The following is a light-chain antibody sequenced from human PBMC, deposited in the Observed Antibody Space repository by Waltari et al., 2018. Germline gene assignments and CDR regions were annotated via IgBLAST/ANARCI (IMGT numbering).Light chain of an antibody. CDR2: GVS. CDR3: QKYNSSPWT. V-gene: IGKV3-20*01. CDR1: QSVSSY. J-gene: IGKJ1*01. Sequence: VILTQSPATLSLSPGERATLSCRASQSVSSYLAWYQQKPGQAPRLLIYGVSNRATGIPDTFSGSVSGTEFTLTISSLEPEDFGVYYCQKYNSSPWTFGQGTKVEIK.